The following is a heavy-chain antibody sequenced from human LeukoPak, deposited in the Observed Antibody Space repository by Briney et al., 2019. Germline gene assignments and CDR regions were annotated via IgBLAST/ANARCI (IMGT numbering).Heavy chain of an antibody. CDR1: GGSISSGGYY. Sequence: SRTLSLTCTVSGGSISSGGYYWSWIRQHPGKGLEWIGYIYSSGSTYYNPSLKSRVTISLDTSKNQFSLKLSSVTAADTAVYYCARGIPLSRFDNWGQGTLVTVSS. CDR3: ARGIPLSRFDN. J-gene: IGHJ4*02. D-gene: IGHD5-18*01. CDR2: IYSSGST. V-gene: IGHV4-31*03.